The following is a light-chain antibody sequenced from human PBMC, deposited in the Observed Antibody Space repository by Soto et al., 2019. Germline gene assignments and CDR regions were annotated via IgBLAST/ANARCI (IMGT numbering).Light chain of an antibody. Sequence: MTQSPATVSVSPGERATLSFRASQSVSTNLAWYQQRPGQTPRLLIYGASTRATGVPARFSGSGSGTEFTLTISSLQSEDFVVYFSQQNNMWPWTLRPGTKL. CDR2: GAS. V-gene: IGKV3-15*01. CDR1: QSVSTN. CDR3: QQNNMWPWT. J-gene: IGKJ1*01.